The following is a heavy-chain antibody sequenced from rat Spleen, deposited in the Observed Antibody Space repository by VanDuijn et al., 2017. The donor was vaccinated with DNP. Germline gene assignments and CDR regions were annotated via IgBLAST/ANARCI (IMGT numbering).Heavy chain of an antibody. J-gene: IGHJ2*01. CDR2: IIYDGSRT. V-gene: IGHV5S10*01. Sequence: EVQLVESGGGLVQPGRSLKLSCAASGFTFSDYNMAWVRQAPKKGLEWVATIIYDGSRTYYRDSVKGRLTISRDNARNTLYLQMISLRSDDTATYYCAREGLILRSFDYWGQGVMVTVSS. CDR1: GFTFSDYN. D-gene: IGHD1-6*01. CDR3: AREGLILRSFDY.